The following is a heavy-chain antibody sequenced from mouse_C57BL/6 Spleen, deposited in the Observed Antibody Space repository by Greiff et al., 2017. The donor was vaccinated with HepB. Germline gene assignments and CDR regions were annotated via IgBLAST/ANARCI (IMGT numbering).Heavy chain of an antibody. D-gene: IGHD1-1*01. CDR3: ARTEIYYGSRDYFDY. V-gene: IGHV1-82*01. Sequence: QVQLKQSGPELVKPGASVKISCKASGYAFSSSWMNWVKQRPGKGLEWIGRIYPGDGDTNYNGKFKGKATLTADKSSSTAYMQLSSLTSEDSAVYFCARTEIYYGSRDYFDYWGQGTTLTVSS. CDR2: IYPGDGDT. J-gene: IGHJ2*01. CDR1: GYAFSSSW.